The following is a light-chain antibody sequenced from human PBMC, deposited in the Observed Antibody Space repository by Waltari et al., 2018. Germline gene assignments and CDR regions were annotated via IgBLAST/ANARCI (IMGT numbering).Light chain of an antibody. CDR1: SRDVGGYHY. Sequence: QPALTQPRSVSGSPGQSVTHSCTGTSRDVGGYHYVSWSQQHPGKAPKLMIYGVSKRPSVVPDRFSGSKSGNTASLTISGLQAEDEADYYCCSYAGSYTLVFGGGTKLTVL. V-gene: IGLV2-11*01. CDR3: CSYAGSYTLV. J-gene: IGLJ2*01. CDR2: GVS.